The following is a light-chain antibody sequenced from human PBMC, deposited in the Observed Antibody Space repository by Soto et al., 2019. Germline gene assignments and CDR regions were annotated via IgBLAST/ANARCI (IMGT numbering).Light chain of an antibody. V-gene: IGLV2-14*01. CDR3: NSYTSNSSYV. Sequence: QSVLAQPASVSGSPGQSITISCTGTSSDVGGYNYVSWYQQHPGKAPRLMIYEITNRPSGVSNRFSGSKSGNTASLTISGLQAEDEADYYCNSYTSNSSYVFGTGTKGTVL. CDR2: EIT. CDR1: SSDVGGYNY. J-gene: IGLJ1*01.